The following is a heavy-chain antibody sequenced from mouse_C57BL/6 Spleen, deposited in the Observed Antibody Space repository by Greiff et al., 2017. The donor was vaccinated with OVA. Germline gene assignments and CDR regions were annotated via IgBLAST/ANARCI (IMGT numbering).Heavy chain of an antibody. V-gene: IGHV1-26*01. CDR1: GYTFTDYY. CDR2: INPNNGGT. D-gene: IGHD2-3*01. Sequence: EVQLQQSGPELVKPGASVKISCKASGYTFTDYYMNWVKQSHGKSLEWIGDINPNNGGTSYNQKFKGKATLTVDKSSSTDYMELRSLTSEDSAVYYCARGGLYDGYYGDAMDYWGQGTSVTVSS. J-gene: IGHJ4*01. CDR3: ARGGLYDGYYGDAMDY.